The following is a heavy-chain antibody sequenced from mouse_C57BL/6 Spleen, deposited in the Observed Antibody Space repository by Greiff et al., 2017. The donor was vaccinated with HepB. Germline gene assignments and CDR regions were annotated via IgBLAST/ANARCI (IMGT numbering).Heavy chain of an antibody. Sequence: DVMLVESGGGLVKPGGSLKLSCAASGFTFSSYAMSWVRQTPEKRLEWVATISDGGSYTYYPDNVKGRFTISRDNAKNNLYLQMSHLKSEDTAMYYCARDETTGAMDYWGQGTSVTVSS. CDR3: ARDETTGAMDY. CDR2: ISDGGSYT. CDR1: GFTFSSYA. V-gene: IGHV5-4*01. J-gene: IGHJ4*01. D-gene: IGHD1-1*01.